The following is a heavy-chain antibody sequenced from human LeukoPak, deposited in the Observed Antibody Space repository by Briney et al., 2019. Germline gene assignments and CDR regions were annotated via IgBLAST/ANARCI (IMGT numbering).Heavy chain of an antibody. V-gene: IGHV4-59*08. Sequence: SETLSLTCTVSGGSISSYYWSWIRQPPGKGLEWVGYIYCSGGTNYNPSLKSRVTISVDTSKNQFSLKLSSVTPADTAVYYCARHHIAAALNWFDPWGQGTLVTVSS. CDR1: GGSISSYY. J-gene: IGHJ5*02. CDR3: ARHHIAAALNWFDP. D-gene: IGHD6-13*01. CDR2: IYCSGGT.